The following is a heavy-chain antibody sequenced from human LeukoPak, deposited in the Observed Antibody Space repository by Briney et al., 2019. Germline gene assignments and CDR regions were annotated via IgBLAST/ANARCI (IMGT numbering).Heavy chain of an antibody. CDR1: RFAFSSYV. CDR2: ITTGGTDT. CDR3: AKDGDGIQYFDY. Sequence: PGGSLRLSCAASRFAFSSYVMSWVRQAPGKGLEWVSTITTGGTDTYYADSVEGRFTISRDNSKNTLFLQMNSLSAEDTAVYYCAKDGDGIQYFDYWGQGTLVTVSS. D-gene: IGHD7-27*01. V-gene: IGHV3-23*01. J-gene: IGHJ4*02.